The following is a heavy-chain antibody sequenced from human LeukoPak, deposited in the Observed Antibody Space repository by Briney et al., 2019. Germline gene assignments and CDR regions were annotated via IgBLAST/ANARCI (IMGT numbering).Heavy chain of an antibody. CDR1: GGSISSYY. V-gene: IGHV4-59*01. CDR2: IYYSGST. J-gene: IGHJ5*02. CDR3: ARDFRPGVPYYYGSGFWFDP. Sequence: SETLSLTCTVSGGSISSYYWSWIRQPPGKGLEWIGYIYYSGSTNYNPSLKSRVTISVDTSKNQFSLKLSSVTAADTAVYYCARDFRPGVPYYYGSGFWFDPWGQGTLVTVSS. D-gene: IGHD3-10*01.